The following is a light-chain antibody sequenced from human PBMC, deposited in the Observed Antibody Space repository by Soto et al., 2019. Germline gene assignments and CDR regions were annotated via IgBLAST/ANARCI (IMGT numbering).Light chain of an antibody. J-gene: IGLJ1*01. CDR2: ADN. CDR3: QSFDNGLXAYV. Sequence: QSVLTQPPSVSGAPGQRVTTSCTGASSNVWPAYAIHWYKHIPGTYPKLLIYADNIRPSGVPGRFYASKSGTSASLAITGLQDEDEDDYYCQSFDNGLXAYVVGTGTKVXVX. V-gene: IGLV1-40*01. CDR1: SSNVWPAYA.